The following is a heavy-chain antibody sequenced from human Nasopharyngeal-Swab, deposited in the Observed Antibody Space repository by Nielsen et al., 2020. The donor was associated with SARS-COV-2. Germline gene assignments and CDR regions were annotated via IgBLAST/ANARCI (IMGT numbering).Heavy chain of an antibody. CDR3: GRSGYSSSLGGFIA. V-gene: IGHV5-10-1*01. D-gene: IGHD6-6*01. J-gene: IGHJ5*02. CDR2: IDPSDSYT. Sequence: GESLQISCQCSGYSFTSYWISWARPMRGKGVEWMGRIDPSDSYTNYSPSIQGNVTISADKSISTAYLQWSSVKASDTAMYLRGRSGYSSSLGGFIAWGQGTLVTVSS. CDR1: GYSFTSYW.